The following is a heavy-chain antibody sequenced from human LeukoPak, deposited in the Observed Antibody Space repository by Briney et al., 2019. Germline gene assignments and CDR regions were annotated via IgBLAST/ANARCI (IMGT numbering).Heavy chain of an antibody. CDR3: ASNLSFDY. CDR2: INHSGST. CDR1: GGSFSGYY. Sequence: PSETLSLTCAVYGGSFSGYYWSWIRQPPGKGLEWIGEINHSGSTNYNPSLKSRVTISVDTSKNQFSLKLSSVTAADTAVYYCASNLSFDYWGQGTLVTVSS. D-gene: IGHD1-1*01. J-gene: IGHJ4*02. V-gene: IGHV4-34*01.